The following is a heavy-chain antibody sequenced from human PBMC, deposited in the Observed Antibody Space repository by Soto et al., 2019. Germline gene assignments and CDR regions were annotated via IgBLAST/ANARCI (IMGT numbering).Heavy chain of an antibody. V-gene: IGHV3-23*01. Sequence: EVQLLESVGDLIHPGGSLRLSCAASGFVFGRNSMTWVRQTPGKGLEWVAGISAGGDLSWHADFVKGRFTISRDNSKKMVYLQLTNLRVDDTAVYFFSKWDVYGDYWGRGALVNVSA. J-gene: IGHJ4*02. CDR2: ISAGGDLS. D-gene: IGHD1-26*01. CDR1: GFVFGRNS. CDR3: SKWDVYGDY.